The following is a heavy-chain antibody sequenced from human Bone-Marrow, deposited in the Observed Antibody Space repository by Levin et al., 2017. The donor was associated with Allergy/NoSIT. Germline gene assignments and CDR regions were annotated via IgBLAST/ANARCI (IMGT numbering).Heavy chain of an antibody. CDR1: GFIFSGYT. CDR3: ARDEKDSSGYYWDY. V-gene: IGHV3-23*01. J-gene: IGHJ4*02. Sequence: LSLTCAASGFIFSGYTMSWVRQAPGKGLEWVSAISGSGDTTFYADSVKGRFTMSRDNSKNTLYVHMKSLRAEDTAIYYCARDEKDSSGYYWDYWGQGTLVTVSS. D-gene: IGHD3-22*01. CDR2: ISGSGDTT.